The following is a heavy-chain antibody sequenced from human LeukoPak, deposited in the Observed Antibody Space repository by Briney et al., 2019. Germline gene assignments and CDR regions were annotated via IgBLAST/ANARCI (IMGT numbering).Heavy chain of an antibody. V-gene: IGHV3-11*01. J-gene: IGHJ3*02. CDR3: ARGSGVWGNYRHCAFDI. Sequence: GGSLRLSCAASGFTFSDYYMSWIRQAPGKGLEWVSYISTSGGTIYYADSVKGRFTISRDNAKNSLYLQMNSLRAEDTAVYYCARGSGVWGNYRHCAFDIWGQGTMVTVSS. CDR2: ISTSGGTI. CDR1: GFTFSDYY. D-gene: IGHD3-16*02.